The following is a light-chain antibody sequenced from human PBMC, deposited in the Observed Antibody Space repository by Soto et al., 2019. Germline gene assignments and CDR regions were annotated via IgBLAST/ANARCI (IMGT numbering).Light chain of an antibody. CDR2: EVS. CDR1: SSDVGAYDF. J-gene: IGLJ1*01. Sequence: QSVLTQPASVSGSPGQSITISCTGTSSDVGAYDFVSWYQQHPDKAPKLMIYEVSNRPSGVSNRFSGSKSVNTATLTISGLRAEDEAHYYCSPYTSSSTRVFGTGTKVTV. CDR3: SPYTSSSTRV. V-gene: IGLV2-14*03.